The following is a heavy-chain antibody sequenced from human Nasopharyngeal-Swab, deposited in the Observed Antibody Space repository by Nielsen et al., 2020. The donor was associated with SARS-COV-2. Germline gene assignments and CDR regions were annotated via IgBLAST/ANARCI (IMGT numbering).Heavy chain of an antibody. D-gene: IGHD6-19*01. CDR2: IYYSGST. V-gene: IGHV4-39*01. J-gene: IGHJ4*02. CDR1: GGSISSSSYY. Sequence: SETLSLTCTVSGGSISSSSYYWGWIRQPPGKGLEWIGSIYYSGSTYYNPSLKSRVTISVDTSKNQFSLKLSSVTAADTAVYSCARGAYSSGWYDYWGQGTLVTVSS. CDR3: ARGAYSSGWYDY.